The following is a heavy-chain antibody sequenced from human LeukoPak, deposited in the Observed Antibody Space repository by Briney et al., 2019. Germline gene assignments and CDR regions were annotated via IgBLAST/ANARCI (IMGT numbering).Heavy chain of an antibody. CDR1: DGSISRSNW. V-gene: IGHV4-4*02. CDR2: IYHSGST. D-gene: IGHD3-10*01. CDR3: ARINYYGSGSYFDY. J-gene: IGHJ4*02. Sequence: SGTLSLTCAVSDGSISRSNWWSWVRQPPGKGLEWIGEIYHSGSTNYNPSLKSRVTISVDKSKNQFSLKLSSVTAADTAVYYCARINYYGSGSYFDYWGQGTLVTVSS.